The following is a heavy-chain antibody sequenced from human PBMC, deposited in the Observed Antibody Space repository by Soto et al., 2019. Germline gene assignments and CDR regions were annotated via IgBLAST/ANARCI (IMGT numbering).Heavy chain of an antibody. V-gene: IGHV4-34*01. CDR3: ARAGRTTRRNWFDP. D-gene: IGHD2-2*01. CDR2: INHSGST. J-gene: IGHJ5*02. Sequence: SETLSLTCAVYGGSFSGYYWSWIRQPPGKGLEWIGEINHSGSTNYNPSLKSRVTISVDTSKNQFSLKLSSVTAADTAVYYCARAGRTTRRNWFDPWGQGTLETVSS. CDR1: GGSFSGYY.